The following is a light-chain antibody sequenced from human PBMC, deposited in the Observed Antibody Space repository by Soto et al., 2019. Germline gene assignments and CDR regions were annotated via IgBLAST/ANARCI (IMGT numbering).Light chain of an antibody. CDR1: QSVSSSY. V-gene: IGKV3-20*01. CDR3: QQYGSSPPLT. J-gene: IGKJ3*01. Sequence: EIVLTQSPGTLSLSPGERATLSCRASQSVSSSYLAWYQQKPGQAPRLLIYGASSRATGVPDRFSGSGSGIDFTLTISRLEPEDFAVYYCQQYGSSPPLTFGPGTKVDIK. CDR2: GAS.